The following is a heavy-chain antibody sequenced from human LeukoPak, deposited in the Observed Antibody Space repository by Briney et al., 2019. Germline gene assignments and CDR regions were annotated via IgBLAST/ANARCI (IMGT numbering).Heavy chain of an antibody. V-gene: IGHV1-69*04. J-gene: IGHJ5*02. CDR1: GGPFTTYA. D-gene: IGHD1-1*01. CDR3: ASACNGNDGNWFDP. Sequence: SVKPSSTASGGPFTTYAISWVRQAPGQGVEWMGRIIPCLGIPNYAQKFQGRVTLTLDKSTSTAYMELSSLRSEDTAVYYCASACNGNDGNWFDPWGQGTLVTVSS. CDR2: IIPCLGIP.